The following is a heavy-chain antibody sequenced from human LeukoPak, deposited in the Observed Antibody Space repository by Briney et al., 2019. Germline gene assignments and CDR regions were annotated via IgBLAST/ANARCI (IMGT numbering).Heavy chain of an antibody. CDR2: IYYSGST. V-gene: IGHV4-59*01. J-gene: IGHJ4*02. CDR1: GGSISNYY. D-gene: IGHD3-10*01. Sequence: SETLSLTCTVSGGSISNYYWSWIRQPPGKGLEWIGYIYYSGSTNYNPSLKSRVTISVDTSKNQFSLKLSSVTAADTAVYYCARDGFELLWFGEYYREYYFDYWGQGTLVTVSS. CDR3: ARDGFELLWFGEYYREYYFDY.